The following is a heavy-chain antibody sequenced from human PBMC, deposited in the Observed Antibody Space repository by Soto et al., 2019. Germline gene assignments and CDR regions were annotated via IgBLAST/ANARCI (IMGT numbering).Heavy chain of an antibody. CDR3: ATALGTSGWFDY. J-gene: IGHJ4*02. V-gene: IGHV1-18*01. D-gene: IGHD6-19*01. CDR2: ISAYNGNT. Sequence: ASVKVSCKASGYTFTSYGISWVRQAPGQGLEWMGWISAYNGNTNYAQKLQGRVTMTTDTSTSTAFMDLRTLRSDDTAVYYCATALGTSGWFDYWGQGTLVTVSS. CDR1: GYTFTSYG.